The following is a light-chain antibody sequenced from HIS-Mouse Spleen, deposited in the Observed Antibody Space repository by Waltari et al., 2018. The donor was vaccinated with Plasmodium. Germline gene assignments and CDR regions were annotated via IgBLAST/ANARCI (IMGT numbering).Light chain of an antibody. CDR2: EVS. Sequence: QSALTQPPSASGSPGQSVTISCTGTSTDVGGYHYVSWYQQHPGQPPKLLIYEVSKRPSGVPDRFSGSKSGNTASLTVSGLQAEDEADYYCSSYAGSNKVFGGGTKLTVL. J-gene: IGLJ2*01. CDR1: STDVGGYHY. CDR3: SSYAGSNKV. V-gene: IGLV2-8*01.